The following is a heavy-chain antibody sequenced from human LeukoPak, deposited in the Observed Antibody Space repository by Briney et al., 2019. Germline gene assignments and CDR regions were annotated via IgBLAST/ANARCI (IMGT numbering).Heavy chain of an antibody. D-gene: IGHD3-3*01. Sequence: NPGGSLRLSCAASGIILTNYAVSWVRQAPGKGLEWVGRIKSKTDGGTTDYAAPVKGRFTISRDDSKNTLYLQMNSLKTEDTAVYYCRRWSGSHWGQGTLVTVSS. CDR2: IKSKTDGGTT. CDR3: RRWSGSH. CDR1: GIILTNYA. V-gene: IGHV3-15*01. J-gene: IGHJ4*02.